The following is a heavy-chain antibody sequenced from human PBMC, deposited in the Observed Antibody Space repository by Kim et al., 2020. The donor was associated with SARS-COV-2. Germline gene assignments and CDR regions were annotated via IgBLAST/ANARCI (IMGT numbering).Heavy chain of an antibody. V-gene: IGHV3-33*05. CDR1: GFTFSSYG. D-gene: IGHD5-12*01. J-gene: IGHJ4*02. CDR2: ISYDGSNK. CDR3: ERDRVATIFDY. Sequence: GGSLRLSCAASGFTFSSYGMHWVRQAPGKGLEWVAVISYDGSNKYYADSVKGRFTISRDNSKNTLYLQMNSLRAEDTAVYYCERDRVATIFDYWGQGNL.